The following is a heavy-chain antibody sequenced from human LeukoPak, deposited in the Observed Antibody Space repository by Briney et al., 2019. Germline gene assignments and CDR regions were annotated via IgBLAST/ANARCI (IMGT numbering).Heavy chain of an antibody. V-gene: IGHV4-34*01. CDR3: ARRRLGYYFDY. CDR2: INPRGST. Sequence: PSQTLSLPCGVYGGSFSVYYWSGIRKPPGKGRERIGEINPRGSTNYNPSIQSRVTLSADTSKNKFSLTLNSVNAADTAVYYCARRRLGYYFDYWGQGTLVTVSS. D-gene: IGHD5-24*01. J-gene: IGHJ4*02. CDR1: GGSFSVYY.